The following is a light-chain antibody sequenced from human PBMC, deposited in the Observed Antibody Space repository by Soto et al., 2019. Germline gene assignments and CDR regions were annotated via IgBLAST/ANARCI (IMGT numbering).Light chain of an antibody. CDR1: SSNIGAGYD. J-gene: IGLJ2*01. CDR2: HNT. Sequence: QSVLTQPPSESEAPGQRVIISCTGSSSNIGAGYDVQWYQQLPGTAPKLLIYHNTNRPSGVPDRFSGSKSGASGYLAITGLQAEDEADYYCQSYDSSLSVLVFGGGTKLTVL. CDR3: QSYDSSLSVLV. V-gene: IGLV1-40*01.